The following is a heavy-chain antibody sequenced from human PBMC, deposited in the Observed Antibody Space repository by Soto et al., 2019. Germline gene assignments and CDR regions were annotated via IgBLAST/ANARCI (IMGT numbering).Heavy chain of an antibody. CDR2: IYYRGST. V-gene: IGHV4-59*01. CDR1: GGSISSYY. D-gene: IGHD5-12*01. J-gene: IGHJ6*03. Sequence: SETLSLTCTVSGGSISSYYWSWIRQPPGKGLEWIGYIYYRGSTNYNPSLKSRVTISVDTSKNQFSLKLSSVTAADTAVYYCARSGGYEDYYYYMDVWGKGTTVTVSS. CDR3: ARSGGYEDYYYYMDV.